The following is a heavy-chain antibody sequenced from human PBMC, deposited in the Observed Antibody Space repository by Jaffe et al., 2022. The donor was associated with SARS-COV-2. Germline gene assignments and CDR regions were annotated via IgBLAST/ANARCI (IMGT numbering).Heavy chain of an antibody. D-gene: IGHD2-2*01. V-gene: IGHV3-23*01. CDR3: AKHYGGYCSSTTCYGLDQ. J-gene: IGHJ4*02. CDR2: ISGSGGST. Sequence: EVQLLESGGGLVQPGGSLRLSCAASGFSFSSYAMSWVRQAPGKGLEWVSAISGSGGSTYYADTVKGRFTISRDNSKNTLYLQMNSLRAEDTAVYYCAKHYGGYCSSTTCYGLDQWGQGTLVTVSS. CDR1: GFSFSSYA.